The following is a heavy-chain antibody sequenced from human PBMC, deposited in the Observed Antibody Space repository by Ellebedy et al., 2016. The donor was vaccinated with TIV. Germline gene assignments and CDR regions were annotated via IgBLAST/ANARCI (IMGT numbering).Heavy chain of an antibody. V-gene: IGHV3-23*01. CDR3: ARARTYGSGREARIHGYYFDY. CDR2: ISGSADTT. Sequence: GESLKISXAASGFTFSNYAMTWVRQAPGRGLEWVSSISGSADTTYYEDSAKGLFTISRDNSKNTLYLQMNSLRAEDTAVYYCARARTYGSGREARIHGYYFDYWGQGTLVTVSS. D-gene: IGHD3-10*01. J-gene: IGHJ4*02. CDR1: GFTFSNYA.